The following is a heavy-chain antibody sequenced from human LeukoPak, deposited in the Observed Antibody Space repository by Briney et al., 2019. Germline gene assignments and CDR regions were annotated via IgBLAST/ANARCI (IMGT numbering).Heavy chain of an antibody. CDR2: ISYDGSDK. Sequence: GGSLRLSCAASGFTFSSYGMHWVRQAPGKGLEWVAFISYDGSDKYYADSVRGRFTISRDNSENTLYLQMNSLRAEGTAVYYCAKERNSYYYGSGSLPLGYWGQGALVTVSS. CDR1: GFTFSSYG. J-gene: IGHJ4*02. CDR3: AKERNSYYYGSGSLPLGY. D-gene: IGHD3-10*01. V-gene: IGHV3-30*05.